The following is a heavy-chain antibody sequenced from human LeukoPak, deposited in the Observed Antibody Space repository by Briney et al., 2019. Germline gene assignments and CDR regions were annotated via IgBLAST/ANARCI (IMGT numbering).Heavy chain of an antibody. V-gene: IGHV3-7*01. Sequence: GGSLRVSCAASGFNFREYWMSWVRQARGKGLQWVAHIKEDGSEIYYLDSVKGRFTIARDDAKNSLYLHMNSLRAEDTALYYCVRAGWELDYWGQGTPVTVSS. J-gene: IGHJ4*02. D-gene: IGHD6-19*01. CDR1: GFNFREYW. CDR2: IKEDGSEI. CDR3: VRAGWELDY.